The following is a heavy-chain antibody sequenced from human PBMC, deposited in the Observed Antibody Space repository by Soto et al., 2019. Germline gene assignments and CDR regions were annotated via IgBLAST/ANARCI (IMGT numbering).Heavy chain of an antibody. CDR2: ISYHGINT. D-gene: IGHD5-12*01. V-gene: IGHV3-30*18. CDR1: GFTFGSYA. Sequence: QVQLVESGGGVVQPGGSLRVACAASGFTFGSYAMHWVRQAPGKGLEWVAVISYHGINTHYADSVKGRFRISRDNYDNTGYLDMNSLRREDTAVYYCAKAGESGYDWGWLDPWGQGTLVIVSS. CDR3: AKAGESGYDWGWLDP. J-gene: IGHJ5*02.